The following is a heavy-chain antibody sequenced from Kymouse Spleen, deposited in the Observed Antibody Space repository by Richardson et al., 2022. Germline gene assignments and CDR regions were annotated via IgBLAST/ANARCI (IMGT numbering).Heavy chain of an antibody. Sequence: EVQLVESGGGLIQPGGSLRLSCAASGFTVSSNYMSWVRQAPGKGLEWVSVIYSCGSTYYADSVKGRFTISRDNSKNTLYLQMNSLRAEDTAVYYCARRLLWFGELSGYYGMDVWGQGTTVTVSS. V-gene: IGHV3-66*03. J-gene: IGHJ6*02. CDR1: GFTVSSNY. D-gene: IGHD3-10*01. CDR2: IYSCGST. CDR3: ARRLLWFGELSGYYGMDV.